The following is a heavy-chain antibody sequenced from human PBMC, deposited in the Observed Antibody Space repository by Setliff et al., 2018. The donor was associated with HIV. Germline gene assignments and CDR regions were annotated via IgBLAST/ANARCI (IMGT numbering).Heavy chain of an antibody. CDR1: GYSFTTYW. CDR2: IYPGDSDT. V-gene: IGHV5-51*01. J-gene: IGHJ6*02. CDR3: ARLLMPRGFSYGSYYYYGMDV. Sequence: KISCKGSGYSFTTYWIGWVRQMPGKGLEWMGMIYPGDSDTRYSPSFQGQVTISADKSISTAYLQWSSLKASDTAMYYCARLLMPRGFSYGSYYYYGMDVWGQGTAVTVSS. D-gene: IGHD5-18*01.